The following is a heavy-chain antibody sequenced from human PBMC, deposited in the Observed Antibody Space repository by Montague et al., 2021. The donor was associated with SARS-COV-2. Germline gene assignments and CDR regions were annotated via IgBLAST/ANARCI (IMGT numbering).Heavy chain of an antibody. CDR1: GDSVSSNSGA. Sequence: CAISGDSVSSNSGAWNWLRQSPSRGLEWLGRTYYRSKWYYNYGVSVESRITVNADTSKNQVLLQLNSVTPEDTAVYFCARGLPAGPNFGMDVWGQGTTVTVSS. D-gene: IGHD2-2*01. V-gene: IGHV6-1*01. J-gene: IGHJ6*02. CDR2: TYYRSKWYY. CDR3: ARGLPAGPNFGMDV.